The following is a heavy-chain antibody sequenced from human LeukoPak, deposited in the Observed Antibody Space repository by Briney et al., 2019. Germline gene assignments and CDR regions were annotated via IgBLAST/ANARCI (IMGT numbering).Heavy chain of an antibody. CDR1: GVSISSYY. Sequence: SETLSLTCTVSGVSISSYYWSWIRQPPGKGLEWIGYIYYSGSTNYNPSLKSRVTISVDTSKNQFSLKLSSVTAADTAVYYCASFPGYSYGPTGDYWGQGTLVTVSS. D-gene: IGHD5-18*01. V-gene: IGHV4-59*01. J-gene: IGHJ4*02. CDR2: IYYSGST. CDR3: ASFPGYSYGPTGDY.